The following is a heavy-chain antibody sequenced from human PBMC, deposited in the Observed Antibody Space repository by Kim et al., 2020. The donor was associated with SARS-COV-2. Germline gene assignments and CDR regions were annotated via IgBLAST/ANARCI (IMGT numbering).Heavy chain of an antibody. Sequence: GGSLRLSCAASGFTFDDYAMHWVRQAPGKGLEWVSGISWNSGSIGYADSVKGRFTISGDNAKNSLYLQMNSLRAEDTALYYCAKDKGSGYEVKVDYWGQGTLVTVSS. V-gene: IGHV3-9*01. CDR2: ISWNSGSI. CDR3: AKDKGSGYEVKVDY. CDR1: GFTFDDYA. D-gene: IGHD5-12*01. J-gene: IGHJ4*02.